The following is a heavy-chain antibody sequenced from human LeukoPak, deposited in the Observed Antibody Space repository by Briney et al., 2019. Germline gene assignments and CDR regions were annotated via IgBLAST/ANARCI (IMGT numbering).Heavy chain of an antibody. V-gene: IGHV3-7*01. CDR1: GFTFSTTQW. CDR2: IKQDGSKK. Sequence: GASLRLSCVVSGFTFSTTQWMTCARQAPGRGLEWVANIKQDGSKKYYVDSVKGRFTISRDNAKNSLYLQMISLRVEHTAIYYCATDPPWESDAFDIWGQGTMVTVSS. J-gene: IGHJ3*02. CDR3: ATDPPWESDAFDI. D-gene: IGHD1-26*01.